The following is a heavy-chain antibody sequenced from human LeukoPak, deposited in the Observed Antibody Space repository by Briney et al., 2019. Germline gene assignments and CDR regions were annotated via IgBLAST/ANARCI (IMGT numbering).Heavy chain of an antibody. V-gene: IGHV3-74*01. J-gene: IGHJ5*02. CDR1: GFTFSGYW. CDR3: ARSDWFDP. Sequence: PGGSLRLSCAASGFTFSGYWMHWVRQAPGKGLVWVSRIKSDGSSTTYADSVKGRFTISRDNAKNTPYLQMNSQRAEVTAVYYCARSDWFDPWGQGTLVTVSS. CDR2: IKSDGSST.